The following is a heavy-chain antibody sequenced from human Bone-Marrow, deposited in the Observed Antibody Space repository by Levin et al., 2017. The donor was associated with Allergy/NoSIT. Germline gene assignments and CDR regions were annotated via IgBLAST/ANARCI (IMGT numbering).Heavy chain of an antibody. CDR1: GFTFRSYT. J-gene: IGHJ4*02. Sequence: ASVKVSCAASGFTFRSYTMNWVRQAPGKGLEWVSTITNTFSDKYYADSVKGRFSISRDDAGSSLYLQMNSLTADDTAIYYCAAEYYTGSSGFDYWGQGTLVTVSS. D-gene: IGHD3-22*01. V-gene: IGHV3-21*01. CDR2: ITNTFSDK. CDR3: AAEYYTGSSGFDY.